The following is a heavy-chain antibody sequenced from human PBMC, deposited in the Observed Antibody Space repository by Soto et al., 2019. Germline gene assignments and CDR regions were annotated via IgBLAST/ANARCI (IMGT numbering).Heavy chain of an antibody. V-gene: IGHV3-23*01. Sequence: EVQLLESGGGLVQPGGSLRLSCAASGFTFSSYAMSWFRQAPGKGLEWVSAISGSGGSTYYADSVKGRFTISRDNSKNTLYLQMNSLRAEDTAVYYCAKGVDIVVVVADLCDYWGQGTLVTVSS. J-gene: IGHJ4*02. D-gene: IGHD2-15*01. CDR1: GFTFSSYA. CDR3: AKGVDIVVVVADLCDY. CDR2: ISGSGGST.